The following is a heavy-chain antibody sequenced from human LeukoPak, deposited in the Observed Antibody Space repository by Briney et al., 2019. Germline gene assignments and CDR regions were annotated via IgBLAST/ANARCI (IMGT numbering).Heavy chain of an antibody. V-gene: IGHV3-30-3*01. CDR3: AREGNDYDFWSIPRYYYYYMDV. CDR2: ISYDGSNK. Sequence: GGSLRLSCAASGFTFSSYAMHWVRQAPGKGLEWVAVISYDGSNKYYADSVKGRFTISRDNSKNTLYLQMNSLRAEDTAVYYCAREGNDYDFWSIPRYYYYYMDVWGKGTTVTVSS. D-gene: IGHD3-3*01. J-gene: IGHJ6*03. CDR1: GFTFSSYA.